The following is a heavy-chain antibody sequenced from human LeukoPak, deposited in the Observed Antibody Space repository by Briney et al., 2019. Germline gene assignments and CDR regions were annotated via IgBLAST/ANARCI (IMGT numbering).Heavy chain of an antibody. Sequence: SDTLSLTCTVSGGSISSGGYYWSWIRQHPGKGLEWIGYIYYSGSTYYNPSLKSRVTISVDTSKNQFSLKLSSVTAADTAVYYCARGIAAAGTAYWGQGTLVTVSS. CDR3: ARGIAAAGTAY. V-gene: IGHV4-31*03. CDR1: GGSISSGGYY. CDR2: IYYSGST. J-gene: IGHJ4*02. D-gene: IGHD6-13*01.